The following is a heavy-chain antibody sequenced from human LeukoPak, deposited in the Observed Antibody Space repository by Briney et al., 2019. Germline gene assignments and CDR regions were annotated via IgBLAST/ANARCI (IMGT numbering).Heavy chain of an antibody. CDR1: GFIFSSYD. Sequence: AGGSLRLSCAASGFIFSSYDINWLRQAPGQELEWISSISSSSSYIYYADSVRGRFTISRDNAKHSVFLQMNRLRAEDTAVYYCARALSIATTVDIWGRGTMVTVSA. J-gene: IGHJ3*02. D-gene: IGHD6-6*01. V-gene: IGHV3-21*01. CDR2: ISSSSSYI. CDR3: ARALSIATTVDI.